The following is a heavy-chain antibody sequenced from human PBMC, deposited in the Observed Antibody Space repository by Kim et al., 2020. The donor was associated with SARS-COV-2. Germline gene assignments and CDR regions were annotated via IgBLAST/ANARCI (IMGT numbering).Heavy chain of an antibody. J-gene: IGHJ4*02. Sequence: VKGRLTNSKNNSKNTLYLQMNSLRAEDTAVYYCAKDLEGPRYFDWLVLDYWGQGTLVTVSS. CDR3: AKDLEGPRYFDWLVLDY. D-gene: IGHD3-9*01. V-gene: IGHV3-23*02.